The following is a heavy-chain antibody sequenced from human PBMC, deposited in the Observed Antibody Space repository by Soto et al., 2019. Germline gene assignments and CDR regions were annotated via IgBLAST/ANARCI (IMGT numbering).Heavy chain of an antibody. CDR1: GFTFSDYD. J-gene: IGHJ5*02. V-gene: IGHV3-48*01. CDR2: ISSSSSTI. CDR3: ARHPERIAQIGWFDP. Sequence: PGGSLRLSCAVSGFTFSDYDMTWVRQAPGKGLEWVSYISSSSSTIYYADSVKGRFTISRDNAKNSLYLQMNSLRAEDTAVYYCARHPERIAQIGWFDPWGQGTLVTVSS. D-gene: IGHD6-13*01.